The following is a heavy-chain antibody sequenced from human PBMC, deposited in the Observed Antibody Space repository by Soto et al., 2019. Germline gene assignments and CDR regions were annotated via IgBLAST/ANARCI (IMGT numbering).Heavy chain of an antibody. CDR2: VSFDGTNK. CDR1: GFSFSNFA. V-gene: IGHV3-30-3*01. CDR3: ARDRRPQVTVNFDY. Sequence: HPGGSLRLSCAASGFSFSNFAMHWVRQAPGKGLEWVAVVSFDGTNKYYADSVKGRFTISRDNYKNTLYLQMSSLRTEDTAVYYCARDRRPQVTVNFDYWGQGTPVTVSS. J-gene: IGHJ4*02. D-gene: IGHD4-4*01.